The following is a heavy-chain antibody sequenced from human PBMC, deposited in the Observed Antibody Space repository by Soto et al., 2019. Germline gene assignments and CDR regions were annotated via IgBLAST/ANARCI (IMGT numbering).Heavy chain of an antibody. J-gene: IGHJ4*02. D-gene: IGHD4-17*01. CDR1: GGSINSYY. V-gene: IGHV4-59*01. CDR2: IYYSGST. Sequence: SETLSLTCIVSGGSINSYYWTWIRQPPGKGLEWIGYIYYSGSTNYNSSLKSRVTISVDMSKNQFSLKLRSVTAADTAVYYCARISGRYGGNSLDYWGQGTLVTVS. CDR3: ARISGRYGGNSLDY.